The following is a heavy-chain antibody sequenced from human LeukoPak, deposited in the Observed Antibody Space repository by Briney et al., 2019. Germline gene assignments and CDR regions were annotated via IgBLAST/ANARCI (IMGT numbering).Heavy chain of an antibody. D-gene: IGHD6-13*01. V-gene: IGHV5-51*01. CDR3: ARFRLWRAAAGSDYFDY. CDR2: IYPGDSDT. J-gene: IGHJ4*02. Sequence: GASLRISCKGSGYSFTSYWIGWVRQMAGKVQERMGIIYPGDSDTRYSPSFQGQVTISADKSISTAYLQWSSLKASDTAMYYCARFRLWRAAAGSDYFDYWGQGTLVTVSS. CDR1: GYSFTSYW.